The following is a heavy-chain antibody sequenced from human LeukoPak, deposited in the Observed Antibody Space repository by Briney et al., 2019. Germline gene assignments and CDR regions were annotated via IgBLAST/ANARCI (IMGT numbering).Heavy chain of an antibody. CDR3: AKDKSDCGGDCYPQNYFDY. J-gene: IGHJ4*02. V-gene: IGHV3-23*01. CDR1: GFTFSSYA. D-gene: IGHD2-21*02. CDR2: ISGSGGST. Sequence: GGSPRLSCAASGFTFSSYAMSWVRQAPGKGLEWVSAISGSGGSTYYADSVKGRFTISRDNSKNTLYLQMNSLRAEDTAVYYCAKDKSDCGGDCYPQNYFDYWGQGTLVTVSS.